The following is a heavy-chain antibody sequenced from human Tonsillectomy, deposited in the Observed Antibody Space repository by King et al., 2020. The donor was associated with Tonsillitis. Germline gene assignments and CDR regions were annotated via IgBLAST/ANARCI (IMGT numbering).Heavy chain of an antibody. Sequence: VQLQESGPGLVKPSGTLSLTCAVSGGSISSTNWWGWVRQPPGKGLEWIGEVYHIGSTNYSPSLKSRVTMSVDKSKNQFSLKLSSVTAADTAVYYCVRVMVTVTSERCAYFDDWGQGTLVTVSS. CDR1: GGSISSTNW. CDR3: VRVMVTVTSERCAYFDD. J-gene: IGHJ4*02. V-gene: IGHV4-4*02. D-gene: IGHD4-17*01. CDR2: VYHIGST.